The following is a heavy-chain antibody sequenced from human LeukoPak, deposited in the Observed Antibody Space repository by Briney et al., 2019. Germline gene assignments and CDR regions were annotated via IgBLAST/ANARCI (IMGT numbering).Heavy chain of an antibody. J-gene: IGHJ4*02. CDR2: INHDGGDK. D-gene: IGHD4-17*01. CDR3: AITGGPTVTAFDL. V-gene: IGHV3-7*02. CDR1: GFIFRNYW. Sequence: GGSLRLSCVASGFIFRNYWMSWVRQAPGRGLEWVANINHDGGDKNYVDSVKGRFTISRDNAKSSLYLQMNSLRVEDTAVYYCAITGGPTVTAFDLWGQGILVTVSS.